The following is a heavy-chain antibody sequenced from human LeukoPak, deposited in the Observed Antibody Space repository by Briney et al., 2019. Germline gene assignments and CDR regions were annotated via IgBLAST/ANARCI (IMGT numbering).Heavy chain of an antibody. CDR1: GFTFSSYS. CDR2: ISSSSSYI. Sequence: GGSLRLSCAASGFTFSSYSMNWGRQAPGKGLEWVSSISSSSSYIYYADSVKGRFTISRDNAKNSLYLQMNSLRAEDTAVYYCARGWDSSGYYYSFDYWGQGTLVTVSS. V-gene: IGHV3-21*01. CDR3: ARGWDSSGYYYSFDY. D-gene: IGHD3-22*01. J-gene: IGHJ4*02.